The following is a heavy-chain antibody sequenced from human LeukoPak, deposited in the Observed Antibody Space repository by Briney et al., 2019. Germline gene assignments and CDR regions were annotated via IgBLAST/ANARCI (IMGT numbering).Heavy chain of an antibody. Sequence: GSVKVSCKASGYTFTSYGISWVRQDPGQGLEWMGWISAYNGNTNYAQKLQGRVTMTTDTSTSTAYMELRSLRSDDTAVYYCARAAYSGFDSGDGFDIWGQGTMVTVSS. V-gene: IGHV1-18*01. CDR3: ARAAYSGFDSGDGFDI. J-gene: IGHJ3*02. CDR1: GYTFTSYG. D-gene: IGHD5-12*01. CDR2: ISAYNGNT.